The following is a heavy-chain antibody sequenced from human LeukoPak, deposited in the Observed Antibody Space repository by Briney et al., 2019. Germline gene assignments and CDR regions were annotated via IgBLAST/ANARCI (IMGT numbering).Heavy chain of an antibody. CDR1: GYTFIDYF. CDR2: LNPNNGDT. CDR3: ARDLSSTSNWEFDY. V-gene: IGHV1-2*06. D-gene: IGHD7-27*01. Sequence: GASVKVSCKTSGYTFIDYFIHWVRQAPGQGLEWMGRLNPNNGDTYYAQDFQGRVTMTRDTSISTAYMELSWLTSDDTAVYCCARDLSSTSNWEFDYWGQGTLVTVSS. J-gene: IGHJ4*02.